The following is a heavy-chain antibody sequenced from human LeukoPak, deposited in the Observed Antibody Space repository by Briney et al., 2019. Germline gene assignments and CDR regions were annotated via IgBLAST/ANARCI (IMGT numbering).Heavy chain of an antibody. CDR1: GGSVSSGSYY. D-gene: IGHD6-13*01. V-gene: IGHV4-39*01. CDR3: ARRRIAAAGTDY. Sequence: SETLSLTCTVSGGSVSSGSYYWSWIRQPPGKGLEWVGSIYYSGSTYYNPSLKSRVTISVDTSKNQFSLMLSSVTAADTAVYYCARRRIAAAGTDYWGQGTLVTVSS. J-gene: IGHJ4*02. CDR2: IYYSGST.